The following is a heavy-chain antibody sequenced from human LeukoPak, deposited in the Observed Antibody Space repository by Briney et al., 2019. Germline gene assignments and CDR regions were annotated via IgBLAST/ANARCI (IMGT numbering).Heavy chain of an antibody. V-gene: IGHV3-23*01. CDR1: GFTFSSYA. J-gene: IGHJ6*02. CDR3: AKDRWYYYDSSGDPGMDV. CDR2: ISGSGGST. Sequence: GGSLRLSCAASGFTFSSYAMSWVRQAPGKGLEWVSAISGSGGSTYYADSMKGRFTISRDNSKNTLYLQMNSLRAEDTAVYYCAKDRWYYYDSSGDPGMDVWGQGTTVTVSS. D-gene: IGHD3-22*01.